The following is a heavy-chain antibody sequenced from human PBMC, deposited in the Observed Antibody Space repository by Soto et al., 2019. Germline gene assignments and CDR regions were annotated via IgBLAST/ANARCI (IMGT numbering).Heavy chain of an antibody. CDR2: VSGNGGNT. D-gene: IGHD1-26*01. CDR1: GFSFSSYT. V-gene: IGHV3-23*01. CDR3: AKDRMGASGWFDP. J-gene: IGHJ5*02. Sequence: GSLRLSCVASGFSFSSYTMNWVRQAPGKGLEWVSGVSGNGGNTYYADSVKGRFSISRDNSKNTLYLQLNSLRAEDTAIYYCAKDRMGASGWFDPWGQGIPVTVSS.